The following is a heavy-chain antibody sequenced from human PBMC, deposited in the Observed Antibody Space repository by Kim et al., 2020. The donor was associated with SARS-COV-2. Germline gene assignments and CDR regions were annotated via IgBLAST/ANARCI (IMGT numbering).Heavy chain of an antibody. J-gene: IGHJ4*02. CDR3: AKATRTSSPYYSDY. Sequence: ADSVKGRFTISRDNSKNTLYLQMNSLRTEDTALYYCAKATRTSSPYYSDYWGQGTLVTVSS. V-gene: IGHV3-23*01. D-gene: IGHD2-8*01.